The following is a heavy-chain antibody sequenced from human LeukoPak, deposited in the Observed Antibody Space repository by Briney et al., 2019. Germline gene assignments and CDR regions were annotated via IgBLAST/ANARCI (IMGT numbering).Heavy chain of an antibody. V-gene: IGHV3-23*01. CDR3: AKDSRSSGWYNWFDP. CDR1: GFTFSSYG. D-gene: IGHD6-19*01. CDR2: ISGSGGST. J-gene: IGHJ5*02. Sequence: GGTLRLSCAASGFTFSSYGMSWVRQAPGKGLEWVSAISGSGGSTYYADSVKGRFTISRDNSKDTLYLQMNRLRAEDTAIYYCAKDSRSSGWYNWFDPWGQGTLVTVSS.